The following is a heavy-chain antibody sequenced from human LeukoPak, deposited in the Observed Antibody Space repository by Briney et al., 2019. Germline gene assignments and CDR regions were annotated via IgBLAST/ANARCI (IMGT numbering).Heavy chain of an antibody. V-gene: IGHV3-23*01. CDR1: GFTFSNYA. CDR2: ITGSGDGT. CDR3: VKGFVHPTYYFDY. D-gene: IGHD3-10*01. J-gene: IGHJ4*02. Sequence: PGGSLRLSCAASGFTFSNYAMMWVRQAPGKRLERVSSITGSGDGTYYADSVRGRFTISRDNSENTLYLQLNSLRAEDTAVYFCVKGFVHPTYYFDYWGQGTLVTVSS.